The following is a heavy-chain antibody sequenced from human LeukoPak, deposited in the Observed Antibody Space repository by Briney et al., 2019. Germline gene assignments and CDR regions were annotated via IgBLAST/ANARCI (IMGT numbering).Heavy chain of an antibody. CDR1: EFTFSSYW. Sequence: GGSLRLSCAASEFTFSSYWMSWVRQAPGKGLEWVANIKQDGSEKYYVDSVKGRFTISRDNAKNSLYLQMNSLRAEDTALYYCAKDIVTMVRGVFDYWGQGTLVTVSS. CDR2: IKQDGSEK. D-gene: IGHD3-10*01. CDR3: AKDIVTMVRGVFDY. J-gene: IGHJ4*02. V-gene: IGHV3-7*03.